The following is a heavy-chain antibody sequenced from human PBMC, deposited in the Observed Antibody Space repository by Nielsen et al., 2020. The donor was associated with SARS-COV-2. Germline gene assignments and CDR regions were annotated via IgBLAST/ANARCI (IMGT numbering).Heavy chain of an antibody. CDR1: GYTFTRYG. V-gene: IGHV1-18*04. Sequence: ASAKVFCKASGYTFTRYGISWVRQAPGQGLEWMGWISAYNGNTNYAQKLHGRVTMTTDTSTSTAYMELRSLRSDDTAVYYCARDGITMVREVIQYYYYYYMDVWGKGTTVTVSS. J-gene: IGHJ6*03. D-gene: IGHD3-10*01. CDR2: ISAYNGNT. CDR3: ARDGITMVREVIQYYYYYYMDV.